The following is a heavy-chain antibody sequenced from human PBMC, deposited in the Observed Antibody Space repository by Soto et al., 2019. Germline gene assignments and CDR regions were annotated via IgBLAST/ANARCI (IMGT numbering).Heavy chain of an antibody. CDR2: ISGSGVGT. V-gene: IGHV3-23*01. CDR3: AKEDDAWTNGYFDL. CDR1: GFTFSSYD. D-gene: IGHD2-8*01. J-gene: IGHJ3*01. Sequence: EVQLLESGGGLVQPGGTLRLSCAASGFTFSSYDMSWVRQAPGKGLEWVSAISGSGVGTFYAESVKGRFTISRDNXXNTLCVQMNSLRVEDTAIYYCAKEDDAWTNGYFDLGGQGRMVTVSS.